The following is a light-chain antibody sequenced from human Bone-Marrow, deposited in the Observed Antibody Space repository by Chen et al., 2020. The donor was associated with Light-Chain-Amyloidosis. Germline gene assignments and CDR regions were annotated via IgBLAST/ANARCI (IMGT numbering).Light chain of an antibody. V-gene: IGLV1-44*01. J-gene: IGLJ3*02. CDR3: ASADDSLNAQWV. Sequence: QSVLTQPPSASGTPGQRVNISCSGSSSNTGSKTVNWYQQLPGTAPKLLIYSNNQRPSCVPDRFSGSKSGTSASLAIGVLQSEYESYYSCASADDSLNAQWVFGGDTKLTFL. CDR1: SSNTGSKT. CDR2: SNN.